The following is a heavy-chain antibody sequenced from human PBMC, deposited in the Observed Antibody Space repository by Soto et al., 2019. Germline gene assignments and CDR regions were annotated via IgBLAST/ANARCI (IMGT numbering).Heavy chain of an antibody. CDR3: ASTYYYDSSGYAKWFDY. CDR1: GNSFTSYC. V-gene: IGHV5-10-1*01. D-gene: IGHD3-22*01. J-gene: IGHJ4*02. Sequence: GESLKISCKGSGNSFTSYCISWVRQMPGKGLEWMGRIDPSDSYTNYSPSFQGHVTISADKSISTAYLQWSSLKASDTAMYYCASTYYYDSSGYAKWFDYWGQGTLVTVSS. CDR2: IDPSDSYT.